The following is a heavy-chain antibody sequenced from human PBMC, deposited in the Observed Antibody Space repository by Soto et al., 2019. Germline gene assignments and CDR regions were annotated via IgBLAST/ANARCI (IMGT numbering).Heavy chain of an antibody. CDR3: AKGYGDYVREVAH. D-gene: IGHD4-17*01. Sequence: DVQLLESGGALVQPGASLRLSCATSGFAFTSYDMSWVRQAPGKGLEWVSTIGGTGGTTYYADSVKGRFTISKDDSKNTVYLQMNSLRAEDTGIYYCAKGYGDYVREVAHWGQGTLVTVSS. V-gene: IGHV3-23*01. CDR2: IGGTGGTT. CDR1: GFAFTSYD. J-gene: IGHJ4*02.